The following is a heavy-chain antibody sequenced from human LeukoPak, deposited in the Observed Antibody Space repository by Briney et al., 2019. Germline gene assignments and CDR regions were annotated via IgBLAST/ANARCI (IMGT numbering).Heavy chain of an antibody. CDR3: ARDHNYYDSSGYSYYYYYYMDV. J-gene: IGHJ6*03. D-gene: IGHD3-22*01. CDR2: INPNSGGT. CDR1: GYTFTGYY. V-gene: IGHV1-2*02. Sequence: ASVKVSCKASGYTFTGYYMHWVRQAPGQGLEWMVWINPNSGGTNYAQKFQGRVTMTRDTSISTAYMELSRLRSDDTAVYYCARDHNYYDSSGYSYYYYYYMDVWGKGTTVTISS.